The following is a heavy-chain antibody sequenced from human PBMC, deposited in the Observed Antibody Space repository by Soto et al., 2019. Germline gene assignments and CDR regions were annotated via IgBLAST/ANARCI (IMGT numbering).Heavy chain of an antibody. CDR1: GFTFSSYT. V-gene: IGHV3-30-3*01. Sequence: QVQLVESGGGVVQPGRSLRLSCAASGFTFSSYTMQWVRQAPGKGLEWVALISYDGSNKYYADSVKGRFTISRDNSKNTLYLQMNSLRAEDTAVYYCARGAGIAVAGTSFDYWGQGTLVTVSS. J-gene: IGHJ4*02. D-gene: IGHD6-19*01. CDR3: ARGAGIAVAGTSFDY. CDR2: ISYDGSNK.